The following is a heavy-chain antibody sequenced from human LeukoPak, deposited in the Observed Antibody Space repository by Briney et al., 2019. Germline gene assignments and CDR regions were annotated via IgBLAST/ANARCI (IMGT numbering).Heavy chain of an antibody. J-gene: IGHJ3*02. Sequence: PGGSLRLSCAASGFPFSSYGMHWVRQAPGKGLEWVAVISYDGTNKYYADSVKGRITISRDNSENTLYLQMSSLRAEDTAVYYYARDMNNRGAFDIWGQGTMVTVSS. CDR2: ISYDGTNK. D-gene: IGHD1/OR15-1a*01. CDR1: GFPFSSYG. CDR3: ARDMNNRGAFDI. V-gene: IGHV3-30*03.